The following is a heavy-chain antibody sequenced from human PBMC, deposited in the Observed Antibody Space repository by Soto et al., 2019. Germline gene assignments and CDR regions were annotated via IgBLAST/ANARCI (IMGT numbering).Heavy chain of an antibody. J-gene: IGHJ4*02. CDR3: AKKVNSGPGSQYFDY. CDR1: GFTFSRYS. CDR2: FRTGADDGTT. D-gene: IGHD3-10*01. Sequence: GGSLSLSCAASGFTFSRYSMSWVRQAPGKGLEWVSGFRTGADDGTTYYADSVKGRFTISRDISKNTLFLQMNSLRAEDTAIYYCAKKVNSGPGSQYFDYWGQGTLVTVSS. V-gene: IGHV3-23*01.